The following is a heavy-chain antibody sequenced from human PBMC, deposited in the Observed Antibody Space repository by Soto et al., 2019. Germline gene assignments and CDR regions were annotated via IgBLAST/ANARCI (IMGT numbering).Heavy chain of an antibody. CDR2: IIPIFGTA. V-gene: IGHV1-69*01. CDR3: ARGGEGLIAAAAYSYYYGMAV. D-gene: IGHD6-13*01. J-gene: IGHJ6*02. Sequence: QVQLVQSGAEVKKPGSSVKVSCKASGGTFSSYAISWVRQAPGQGLEWMGGIIPIFGTANYAQKFQGRVTITADDSTSTAYMELISLRSEDTAVYYCARGGEGLIAAAAYSYYYGMAVGGQGTTVTVAS. CDR1: GGTFSSYA.